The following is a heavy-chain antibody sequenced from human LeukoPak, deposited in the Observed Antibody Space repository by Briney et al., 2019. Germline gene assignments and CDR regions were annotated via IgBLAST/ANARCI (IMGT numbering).Heavy chain of an antibody. CDR1: GFTFSSYG. J-gene: IGHJ4*02. CDR2: ISYDGSNK. V-gene: IGHV3-30*18. Sequence: PGRSLRLSCAASGFTFSSYGMHWVRQAPGKGLEWVAVISYDGSNKYYADSVKGRFTISRDNSKNTLYLQMNSLRAEDTAVYYCAKDLLSTSASPDNDYWGQGTLVTVSS. CDR3: AKDLLSTSASPDNDY. D-gene: IGHD2-2*01.